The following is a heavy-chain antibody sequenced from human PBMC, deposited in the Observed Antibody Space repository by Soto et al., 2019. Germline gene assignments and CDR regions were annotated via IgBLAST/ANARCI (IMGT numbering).Heavy chain of an antibody. CDR1: GYTFTSYD. D-gene: IGHD2-2*01. J-gene: IGHJ5*02. Sequence: ASVKVSCKASGYTFTSYDINWVRQATGQGLEWMGWMNPNSGNTGYAQKFQGRVTMTRNTSISTAYMELSSLRSEDTDVYYCARTGVYCSSTSCSGFDPWGQGTLVTVSS. CDR2: MNPNSGNT. CDR3: ARTGVYCSSTSCSGFDP. V-gene: IGHV1-8*01.